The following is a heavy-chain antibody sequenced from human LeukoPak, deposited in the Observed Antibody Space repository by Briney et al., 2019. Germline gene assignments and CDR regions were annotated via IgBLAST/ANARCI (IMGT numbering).Heavy chain of an antibody. Sequence: SVKVSCKASGGTFSSYAISWVRQAPGQGLEWMGGITPIFGTANYAQKFQGRVTITADESTSTAYMERSSLRSEDTAGYYCWRVVGGDLEDSSGQLNNPSGFDYWGQGTMVTGSS. CDR3: WRVVGGDLEDSSGQLNNPSGFDY. D-gene: IGHD3-22*01. CDR2: ITPIFGTA. J-gene: IGHJ3*01. V-gene: IGHV1-69*13. CDR1: GGTFSSYA.